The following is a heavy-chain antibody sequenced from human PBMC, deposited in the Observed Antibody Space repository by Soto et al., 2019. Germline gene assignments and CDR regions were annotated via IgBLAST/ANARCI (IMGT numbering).Heavy chain of an antibody. D-gene: IGHD5-12*01. Sequence: SETLSLTCTVSGGSISSSSYYWGWIRQPPGKGLEWIGSIYYSGSTYYNPSLKSRITISVDTSKNQFSLKLSSVTAADTAVYYCARYIVATTYYFDYWGQGTLVTVSS. V-gene: IGHV4-39*07. J-gene: IGHJ4*02. CDR3: ARYIVATTYYFDY. CDR2: IYYSGST. CDR1: GGSISSSSYY.